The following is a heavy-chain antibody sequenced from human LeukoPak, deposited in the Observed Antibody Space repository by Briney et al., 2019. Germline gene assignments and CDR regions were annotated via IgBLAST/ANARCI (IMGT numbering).Heavy chain of an antibody. J-gene: IGHJ4*02. CDR1: GYSISSGYY. V-gene: IGHV4-38-2*02. CDR2: IYHSGST. D-gene: IGHD4-23*01. Sequence: PSETLSLTCTVSGYSISSGYYWGWIRQPPGKGLEWIGSIYHSGSTYYNPSLKSRVTISVDTSKNQFSLKLSSVTAADTAVYYCARDGGGNPVGYWGQGTLVTVSS. CDR3: ARDGGGNPVGY.